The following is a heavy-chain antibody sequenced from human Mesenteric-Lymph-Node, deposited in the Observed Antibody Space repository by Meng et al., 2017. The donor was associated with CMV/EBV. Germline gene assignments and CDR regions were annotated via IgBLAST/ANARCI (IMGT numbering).Heavy chain of an antibody. CDR1: GFTVSRSC. CDR2: IRSTSRYI. Sequence: GESLKISCAACGFTVSRSCMSWVRQTPGKGLEWVPSIRSTSRYIYYADSVKGRFTISRDNAKNSLSLQMNSLRAEDTAVYYCARDRGSGWSFDYWGQGTLVTVSS. D-gene: IGHD6-19*01. J-gene: IGHJ4*02. V-gene: IGHV3-21*01. CDR3: ARDRGSGWSFDY.